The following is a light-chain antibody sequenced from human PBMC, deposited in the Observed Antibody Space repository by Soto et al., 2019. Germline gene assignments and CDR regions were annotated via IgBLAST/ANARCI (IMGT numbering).Light chain of an antibody. V-gene: IGKV1-39*01. CDR3: QQSYSLPLT. CDR1: QTIGTY. CDR2: AAS. J-gene: IGKJ4*01. Sequence: DIQMTQSPSSLSASVGDRVTITCRASQTIGTYLVWYQQKPGKAPKVLIYAASTLRSGAPSRFSGSASGTHFTLTISSLQPDDFATYYCQQSYSLPLTFGGGTKVEIK.